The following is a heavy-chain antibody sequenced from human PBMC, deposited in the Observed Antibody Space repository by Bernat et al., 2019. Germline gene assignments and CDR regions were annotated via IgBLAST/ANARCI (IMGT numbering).Heavy chain of an antibody. V-gene: IGHV3-33*01. CDR2: IWHDGSNE. D-gene: IGHD1-26*01. CDR1: GFTFSDNG. CDR3: AREHIVGSTRGFDY. J-gene: IGHJ4*02. Sequence: QVQLVESGGGVVQPGRSLRLSCAASGFTFSDNGMHWVRQAPGKGLEWVAVIWHDGSNENYAESVKGRFTISSDNSESTLYLQMNSLRAEDSALYYCAREHIVGSTRGFDYWGQGTLVTVSS.